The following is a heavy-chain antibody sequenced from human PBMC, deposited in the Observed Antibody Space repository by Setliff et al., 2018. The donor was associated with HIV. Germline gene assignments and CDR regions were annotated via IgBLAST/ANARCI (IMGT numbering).Heavy chain of an antibody. D-gene: IGHD3-9*01. V-gene: IGHV1-18*04. Sequence: GASVKVSCKASGYTFNSYTISWLRQAPGQGLEWMGWISPYNGNTDYAQEMQGRLTMTTDTSTSTAYMDLESLISDDTAVYYCARAPPPLRYFDWEPLDAFDIWGQGTMVTVSS. CDR1: GYTFNSYT. CDR2: ISPYNGNT. J-gene: IGHJ3*02. CDR3: ARAPPPLRYFDWEPLDAFDI.